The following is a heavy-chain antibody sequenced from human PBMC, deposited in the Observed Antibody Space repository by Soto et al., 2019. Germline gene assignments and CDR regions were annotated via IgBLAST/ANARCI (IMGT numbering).Heavy chain of an antibody. CDR1: GYTFISYG. CDR2: ISPYNGKT. J-gene: IGHJ4*02. CDR3: ARDDRYSSSWYFDY. V-gene: IGHV1-18*01. Sequence: ASVKVSCKASGYTFISYGIAWVRQAPGQGLEWMGWISPYNGKTYYAQKLQDRVTMTTDTSTSTAYMELRSLRSDDTAVYYCARDDRYSSSWYFDYWGQGTLVTVSS. D-gene: IGHD6-13*01.